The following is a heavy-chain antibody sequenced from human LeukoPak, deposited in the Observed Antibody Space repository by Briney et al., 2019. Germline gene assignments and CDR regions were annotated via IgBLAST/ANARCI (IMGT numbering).Heavy chain of an antibody. CDR1: GFTSSDYY. CDR2: ISSSGSTI. V-gene: IGHV3-11*01. CDR3: ARDPGIVVPAALNGHYYYYYMDV. D-gene: IGHD2-2*01. J-gene: IGHJ6*03. Sequence: GGSLRLSCAASGFTSSDYYMSWIRQAPGKGLEWVSYISSSGSTIYYADSVKGRFTISRDYAKNSLYLQMNSLRAEDTAVYYCARDPGIVVPAALNGHYYYYYMDVWGKGTTVTISS.